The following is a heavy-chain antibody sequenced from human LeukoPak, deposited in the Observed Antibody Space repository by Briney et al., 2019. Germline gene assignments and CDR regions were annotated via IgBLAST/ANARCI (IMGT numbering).Heavy chain of an antibody. CDR3: ARSGLWLRGTTAFDH. D-gene: IGHD4-17*01. Sequence: SQTLSLTCTVTGYSISSGGYYWSWIRQHPGKGLEWIGYIYYSGSTYYNPSLKSRVTISVDTSKNQFSLKLTSVTAADTAMYYCARSGLWLRGTTAFDHWGQGTLVTVSS. V-gene: IGHV4-31*03. J-gene: IGHJ4*02. CDR2: IYYSGST. CDR1: GYSISSGGYY.